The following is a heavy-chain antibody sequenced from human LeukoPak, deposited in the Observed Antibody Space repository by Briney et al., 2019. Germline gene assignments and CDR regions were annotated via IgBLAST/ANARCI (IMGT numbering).Heavy chain of an antibody. V-gene: IGHV4-39*07. CDR2: IYYSGST. CDR1: GGSISSSSYY. J-gene: IGHJ5*01. Sequence: SETLSLTCTVSGGSISSSSYYWGWIRQPPGKGLEWIGSIYYSGSTYYNPSLKSRVTISVDTSKNQFSLKLSSVTAADTAVYYCTRVDHRFYGSGYDSWGQGKLVIVSS. CDR3: TRVDHRFYGSGYDS. D-gene: IGHD3-10*01.